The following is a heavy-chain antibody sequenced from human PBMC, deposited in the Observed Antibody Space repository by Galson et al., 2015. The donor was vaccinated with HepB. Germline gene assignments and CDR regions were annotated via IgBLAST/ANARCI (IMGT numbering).Heavy chain of an antibody. Sequence: SVKVSCKASGYTFTSYYMHWVRQAPGQGLEWMGIINPSGGSTSYAQKLQGRVTMTRDTSTSTVYMELSSLRSEDTAVYYCARDLSTYGSGSPDNYYYYGMDVWGQGTTVTVSS. D-gene: IGHD3-10*01. J-gene: IGHJ6*02. CDR2: INPSGGST. CDR1: GYTFTSYY. CDR3: ARDLSTYGSGSPDNYYYYGMDV. V-gene: IGHV1-46*04.